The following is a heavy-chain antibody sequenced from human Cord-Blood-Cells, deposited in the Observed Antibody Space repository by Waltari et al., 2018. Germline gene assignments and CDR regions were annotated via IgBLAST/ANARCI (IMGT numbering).Heavy chain of an antibody. J-gene: IGHJ4*02. V-gene: IGHV4-39*01. D-gene: IGHD5-12*01. CDR1: GGSLSSSSFY. Sequence: QLQLQESGPGLVKPSETLSLTCTVSGGSLSSSSFYCGWIRQPPGKGLEWIGSIYYSGSTYYNPSLKSRVTISVDTSKNQFSLKLSSVTAANTAVYYCARLPWGDGYEGYWGQGTLVTVS. CDR2: IYYSGST. CDR3: ARLPWGDGYEGY.